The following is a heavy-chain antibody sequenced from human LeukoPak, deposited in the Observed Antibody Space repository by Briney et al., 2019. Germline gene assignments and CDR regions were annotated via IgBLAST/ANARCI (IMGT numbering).Heavy chain of an antibody. V-gene: IGHV3-30*18. CDR1: GFTFSSYG. J-gene: IGHJ3*02. CDR3: AKRQEDAFDI. Sequence: GRSLRLSCAASGFTFSSYGMHWVRQAPGKGLEWVAVISYDGSNKYYADSVKGRFTISRDNSKNTLYLQMNSLRAEDTAVYYCAKRQEDAFDIWGQGTMVTVSS. CDR2: ISYDGSNK.